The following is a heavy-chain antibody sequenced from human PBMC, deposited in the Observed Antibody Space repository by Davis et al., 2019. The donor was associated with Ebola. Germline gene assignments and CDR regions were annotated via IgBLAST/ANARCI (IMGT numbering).Heavy chain of an antibody. J-gene: IGHJ4*02. CDR2: TRNKAKSYTT. CDR1: GFTFSSYS. D-gene: IGHD6-19*01. CDR3: AKDAMRYSSGWCLDY. V-gene: IGHV3-72*01. Sequence: GESLKISCAASGFTFSSYSMNWVRQAPGKGLEWVGRTRNKAKSYTTEYAASVKGRFSISRDDSKNSLYLQMNSLRAEDTAVYYCAKDAMRYSSGWCLDYWGQGTLVTVSS.